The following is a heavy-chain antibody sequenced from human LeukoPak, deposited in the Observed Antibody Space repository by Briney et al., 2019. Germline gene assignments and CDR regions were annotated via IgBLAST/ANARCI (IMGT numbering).Heavy chain of an antibody. J-gene: IGHJ6*03. CDR1: GFTFSGSA. Sequence: GGSLRPSCAASGFTFSGSAMHWVRQASGKGLEWVGRIRSKANSYATAYAASVKGRFTISRDDSKNTAYLQMNSLKTEDTAVYYCTRHVSADYGDYVGYYYYYMDVWSKGTTVTVSS. D-gene: IGHD4-17*01. CDR2: IRSKANSYAT. V-gene: IGHV3-73*01. CDR3: TRHVSADYGDYVGYYYYYMDV.